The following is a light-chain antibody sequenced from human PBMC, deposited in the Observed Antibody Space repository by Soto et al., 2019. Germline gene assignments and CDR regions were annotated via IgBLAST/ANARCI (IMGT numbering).Light chain of an antibody. V-gene: IGKV1-5*03. CDR1: ESISSW. Sequence: DIQMTQFPSTLSASVGDRVTITCRASESISSWLAWYQQKPGKAPKILIYKASTLPSGVPSRFTGSVSGTEFTLTISSLQPDDFATYYCQHYSVFPLTFDGGTTEEIK. CDR2: KAS. J-gene: IGKJ4*01. CDR3: QHYSVFPLT.